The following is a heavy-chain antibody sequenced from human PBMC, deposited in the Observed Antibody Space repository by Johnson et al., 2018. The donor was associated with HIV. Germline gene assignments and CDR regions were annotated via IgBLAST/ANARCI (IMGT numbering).Heavy chain of an antibody. D-gene: IGHD3-3*01. CDR2: ISYDGSNK. J-gene: IGHJ3*02. Sequence: QVQLVESGGGVVQPGRSLRLSCAASGFTFSSYAMHWVRQAPGKGLEWVAVISYDGSNKYYADSVKGRFTISRDNSKNKLYLQMNSLRAEDRAVYYCARGEVTIFGVAYDAFDILSQGTMVTVSS. CDR1: GFTFSSYA. V-gene: IGHV3-30-3*01. CDR3: ARGEVTIFGVAYDAFDI.